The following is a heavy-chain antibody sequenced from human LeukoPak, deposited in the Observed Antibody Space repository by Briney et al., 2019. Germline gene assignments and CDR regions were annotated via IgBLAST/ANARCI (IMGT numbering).Heavy chain of an antibody. D-gene: IGHD6-19*01. V-gene: IGHV1-2*02. CDR2: INTNSGGT. Sequence: ASVKVSCKASGYTFTGYYMHWVRQAPGQRLEWMGWINTNSGGTNYAQKFQGRVTMTRDTSISTAYMELSRLRSDDTAVYYSARDSLDSSGWYGVDYWGQGTLVTVSS. CDR3: ARDSLDSSGWYGVDY. CDR1: GYTFTGYY. J-gene: IGHJ4*02.